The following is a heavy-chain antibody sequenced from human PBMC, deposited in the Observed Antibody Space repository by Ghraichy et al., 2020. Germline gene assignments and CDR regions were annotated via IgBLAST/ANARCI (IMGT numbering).Heavy chain of an antibody. V-gene: IGHV3-66*01. D-gene: IGHD3-22*01. CDR1: GFTVSSNY. J-gene: IGHJ1*01. CDR2: IYSGGST. Sequence: GSLRLSCAASGFTVSSNYMSWVRQAPGKGLEWVSVIYSGGSTYYADSVKGRFTISRDNSKNTLYLQMNSLRAEDTAVYYCASMTRTYYYDSRAEYFQHWGQGTLVTVSS. CDR3: ASMTRTYYYDSRAEYFQH.